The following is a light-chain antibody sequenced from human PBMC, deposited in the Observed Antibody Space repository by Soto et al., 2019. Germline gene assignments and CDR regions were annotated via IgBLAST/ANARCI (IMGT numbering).Light chain of an antibody. J-gene: IGKJ4*01. V-gene: IGKV4-1*01. Sequence: DIVMTQSPDSLAVSLGERATINCKSSQSVLYNSNNKNYLAWYQQKPGQPPKLLIYWASTRESGVPDRVSGSGSGTDFTLAISSLQAEDVAVYYCQQYYSTPFTLGGATKVDIK. CDR1: QSVLYNSNNKNY. CDR2: WAS. CDR3: QQYYSTPFT.